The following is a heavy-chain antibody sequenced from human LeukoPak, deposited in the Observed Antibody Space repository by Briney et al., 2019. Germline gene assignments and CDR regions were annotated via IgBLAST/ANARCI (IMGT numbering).Heavy chain of an antibody. J-gene: IGHJ4*02. CDR3: ARGEDGYNFVDY. D-gene: IGHD5-24*01. Sequence: SQTLSLSCAISGDSVSSNSASWNWIRQSPSRGLEWLGRTYYRSKFYSDYDDSVKSRITINPDTSKNQFSLQLNSVTPEDTAVYYCARGEDGYNFVDYWGQGTLVTVSS. CDR2: TYYRSKFYS. CDR1: GDSVSSNSAS. V-gene: IGHV6-1*01.